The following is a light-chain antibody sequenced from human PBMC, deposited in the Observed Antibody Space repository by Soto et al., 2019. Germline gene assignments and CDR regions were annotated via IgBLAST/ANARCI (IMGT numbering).Light chain of an antibody. CDR2: AAS. V-gene: IGKV1-39*01. CDR1: QSISSY. CDR3: QQSYSTPLT. J-gene: IGKJ1*01. Sequence: DIQMTQSPSTLSASVGDRVTITCRASQSISSYLNWYQQKPGKAPKLLIYAASSLQSGVPSRFSGSGSGTDFTLTISSLQPEEFATYYCQQSYSTPLTVGQGTKVDIK.